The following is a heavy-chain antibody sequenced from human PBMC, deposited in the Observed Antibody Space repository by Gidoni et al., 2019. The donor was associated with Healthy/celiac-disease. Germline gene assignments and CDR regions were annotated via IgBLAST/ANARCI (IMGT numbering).Heavy chain of an antibody. CDR1: GYNFKSYY. J-gene: IGHJ4*02. CDR2: IKPSGEST. V-gene: IGHV1-46*02. D-gene: IGHD3-22*01. CDR3: ARDPRWYDTSGYYLDY. Sequence: QVQLVQSGAEVMRPGASVKVSCKSFGYNFKSYYIHWVRQAPGQGLQWMGIIKPSGESTVNAQMCQGILTMTRDTSRSTVYMELTGLRSDDTAVYYCARDPRWYDTSGYYLDYWGQGTLVTVSS.